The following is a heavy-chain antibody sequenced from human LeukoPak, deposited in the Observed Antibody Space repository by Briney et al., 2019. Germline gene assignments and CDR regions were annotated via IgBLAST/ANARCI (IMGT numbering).Heavy chain of an antibody. V-gene: IGHV4-28*01. CDR2: IYYSGNT. CDR3: ARNQAVAANRGAFDI. J-gene: IGHJ3*02. Sequence: IPSETLSLTCAVSGYSISSNNWWAWIRQPPGKGLEWVGYIYYSGNTYYNPYNPSLTSRVTMSVDTSKNQFSLRLDSVTEIDTAMYYCARNQAVAANRGAFDIWGQGTMVTVSS. CDR1: GYSISSNNW. D-gene: IGHD6-19*01.